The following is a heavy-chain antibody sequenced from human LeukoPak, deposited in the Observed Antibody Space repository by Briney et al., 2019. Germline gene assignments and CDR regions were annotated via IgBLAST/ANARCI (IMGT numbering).Heavy chain of an antibody. J-gene: IGHJ4*02. V-gene: IGHV1-8*01. CDR3: ARGQWELPYYFDY. D-gene: IGHD1-26*01. Sequence: SVKVSCKASGYTFTSYDINWVRQATGQGLEWMGWMNPNSGNTGYAQKFQGRVTMTRNTSISTAYMELSSLRSEDTAVYYCARGQWELPYYFDYWGQGTLVTVSS. CDR1: GYTFTSYD. CDR2: MNPNSGNT.